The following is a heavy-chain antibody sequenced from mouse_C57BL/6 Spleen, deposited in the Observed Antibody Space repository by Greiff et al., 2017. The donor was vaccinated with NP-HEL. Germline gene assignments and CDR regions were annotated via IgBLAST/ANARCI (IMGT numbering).Heavy chain of an antibody. CDR1: GYAFSSSW. Sequence: QVHVQQSGPELVKPGASVKISCKASGYAFSSSWMNWVKQRPGKGLEWIGRIYPGDGDTNYNGKFKGKATLTADKSSSTAYMQLSSLTSEDSAVYFCARSYYYGSSSFAYWGQGTLVTVSA. CDR2: IYPGDGDT. D-gene: IGHD1-1*01. V-gene: IGHV1-82*01. CDR3: ARSYYYGSSSFAY. J-gene: IGHJ3*01.